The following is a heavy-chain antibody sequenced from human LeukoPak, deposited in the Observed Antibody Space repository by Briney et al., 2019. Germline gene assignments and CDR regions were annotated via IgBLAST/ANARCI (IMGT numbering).Heavy chain of an antibody. CDR3: ARSTGHSGYAY. J-gene: IGHJ4*02. V-gene: IGHV3-48*01. CDR2: ISGSGYTI. CDR1: GFTFSSYS. D-gene: IGHD5-12*01. Sequence: GGSLRLSCAASGFTFSSYSMNWVRQAPGKGLEWVSYISGSGYTIYYAASVKGRFTISRDNAKNSLYLQMNSLRAEDTAVYYCARSTGHSGYAYWGQGTLVTVSS.